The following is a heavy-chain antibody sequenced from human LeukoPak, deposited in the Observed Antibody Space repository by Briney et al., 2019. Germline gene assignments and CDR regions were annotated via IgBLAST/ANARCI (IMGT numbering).Heavy chain of an antibody. J-gene: IGHJ4*02. CDR2: ISGRGVST. CDR3: AKMGVVGARSADLHYFDY. D-gene: IGHD2-15*01. CDR1: GFGFSTYG. Sequence: GGSLRLSCVASGFGFSTYGMGWVRRAPGMGLEWVSIISGRGVSTYYADSVKGRFTISRDSAKNTLYLQMNSLRAEDTGVYYCAKMGVVGARSADLHYFDYWGQGTLVTVST. V-gene: IGHV3-23*01.